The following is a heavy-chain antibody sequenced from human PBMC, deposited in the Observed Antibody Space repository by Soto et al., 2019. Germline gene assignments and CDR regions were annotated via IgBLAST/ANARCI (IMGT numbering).Heavy chain of an antibody. Sequence: PSETLSLTCAVYGGTFSGYDWSWIRQPPGKGLEWIGEINHSGSTNYNPSLKSRVTISVDTSKNQFSLKLSSVTAADTAVYYCARGIMVVVAETGSGWFDPWGQGTLVTVSS. J-gene: IGHJ5*02. D-gene: IGHD2-15*01. CDR1: GGTFSGYD. V-gene: IGHV4-34*01. CDR2: INHSGST. CDR3: ARGIMVVVAETGSGWFDP.